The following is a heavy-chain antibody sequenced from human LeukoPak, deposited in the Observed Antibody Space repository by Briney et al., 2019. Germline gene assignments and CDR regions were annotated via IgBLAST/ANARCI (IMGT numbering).Heavy chain of an antibody. CDR3: AKRDVVGYCSGGNCYPFDY. J-gene: IGHJ4*02. CDR2: IRYDGSNK. CDR1: GFTFSDYY. Sequence: GGSLRLSCAASGFTFSDYYMSWIRQAPGKGLEWLAFIRYDGSNKYYADSVKGRFTISRDNSKNTLYLQMNSLRAEDTAVYYCAKRDVVGYCSGGNCYPFDYWGQGTLVTVSS. D-gene: IGHD2-15*01. V-gene: IGHV3-30*02.